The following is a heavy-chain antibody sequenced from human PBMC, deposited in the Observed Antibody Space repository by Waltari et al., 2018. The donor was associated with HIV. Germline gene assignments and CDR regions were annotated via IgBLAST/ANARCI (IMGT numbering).Heavy chain of an antibody. CDR3: AKTLDTIMVFDS. J-gene: IGHJ4*02. Sequence: EVQLVETGGGLIQPGGSLRLSCAASGFTVSRYYMNWVRQAPGKGLEWVSVFYSGGSTYYADSGNGRFTISRDNSKNTLYLQMNSLRAEDTAVYYCAKTLDTIMVFDSWGQGTLVTVSS. V-gene: IGHV3-53*02. D-gene: IGHD5-18*01. CDR1: GFTVSRYY. CDR2: FYSGGST.